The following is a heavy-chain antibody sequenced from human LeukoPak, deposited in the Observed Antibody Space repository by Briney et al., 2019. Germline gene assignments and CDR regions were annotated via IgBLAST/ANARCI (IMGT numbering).Heavy chain of an antibody. D-gene: IGHD5-18*01. CDR2: ISYDGSNK. V-gene: IGHV3-30*04. Sequence: GGSLRLSCAASGFTFSSYAMHWVRQAPGKGLEWVAVISYDGSNKYYADSVKGRFTISRDDAKNTLYLQVNSLRAEDTAVYFCARGGSDTAMAHDYWGQGTLVTVSS. CDR1: GFTFSSYA. J-gene: IGHJ4*02. CDR3: ARGGSDTAMAHDY.